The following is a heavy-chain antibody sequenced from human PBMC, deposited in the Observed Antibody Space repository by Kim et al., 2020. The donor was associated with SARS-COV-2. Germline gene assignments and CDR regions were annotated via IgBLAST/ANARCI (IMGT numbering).Heavy chain of an antibody. CDR3: ARPLFRHYDSSEVDP. CDR1: GGSISSSSYY. D-gene: IGHD3-22*01. V-gene: IGHV4-39*01. J-gene: IGHJ5*02. CDR2: IYYSGST. Sequence: SETLSLTCTVSGGSISSSSYYWGWIRQPPGKGLEWIGSIYYSGSTYYNPSLKSRVTISVDTSKNQFSLKLSSVTAADTAVYYCARPLFRHYDSSEVDPWGQGTLVTVSS.